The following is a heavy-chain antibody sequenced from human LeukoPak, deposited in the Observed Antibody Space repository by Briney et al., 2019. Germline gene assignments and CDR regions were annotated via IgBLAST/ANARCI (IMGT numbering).Heavy chain of an antibody. CDR2: ISSSGNTI. CDR1: GFTFSDYY. J-gene: IGHJ4*02. D-gene: IGHD3-22*01. CDR3: ARYYYDSSGYYYKDY. V-gene: IGHV3-11*04. Sequence: PGGSLRLSCAASGFTFSDYYMSWIRQAPGKGLEWVSYISSSGNTIYYADSVKGRFTISRDNAKNSLYLQMNSLRAEDTAMYYCARYYYDSSGYYYKDYWGQGTLVTVSS.